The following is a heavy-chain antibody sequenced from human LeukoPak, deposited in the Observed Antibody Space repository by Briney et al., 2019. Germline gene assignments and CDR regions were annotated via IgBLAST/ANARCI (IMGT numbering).Heavy chain of an antibody. V-gene: IGHV3-66*01. D-gene: IGHD5-12*01. Sequence: GGSLRLSCAASGFAVSSNYMNWVRQAPGKGLEWLSVFYSGGSTDYADSVKGRFTMSRDNSKNTLCLQMNSLRAEDTAVYYCARGRGYSGYDESYPFDYWGQGTLVTVSS. CDR1: GFAVSSNY. J-gene: IGHJ4*02. CDR2: FYSGGST. CDR3: ARGRGYSGYDESYPFDY.